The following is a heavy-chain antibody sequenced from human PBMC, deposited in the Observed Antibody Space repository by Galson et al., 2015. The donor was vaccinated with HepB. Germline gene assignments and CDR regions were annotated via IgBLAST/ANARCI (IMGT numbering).Heavy chain of an antibody. J-gene: IGHJ4*02. D-gene: IGHD6-19*01. CDR1: GFTLSSYG. CDR3: ARGDGGTSGYSSGWGVLKY. V-gene: IGHV3-33*08. Sequence: SLRLSCAASGFTLSSYGMHWVRQAPGKGLEWVAVIWYDGSNKYYADSVKGRFTISRDNSKNTLYLQMNSLRAEDTAVYYCARGDGGTSGYSSGWGVLKYWGQGTLVTVSS. CDR2: IWYDGSNK.